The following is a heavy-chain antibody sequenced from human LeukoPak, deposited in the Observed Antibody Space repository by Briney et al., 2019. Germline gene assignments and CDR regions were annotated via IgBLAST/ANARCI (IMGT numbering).Heavy chain of an antibody. CDR1: GFTFSGYY. D-gene: IGHD3-10*01. V-gene: IGHV1-2*02. Sequence: ASVRVSCKASGFTFSGYYMHWVRQAPGQGLEWMAWISPNSGGTNYVQKFQGRVTVTRDTSISTDYMEISGLTSDDTALYYCAREPSGSGGYDYWGQGTLVTVSS. CDR2: ISPNSGGT. CDR3: AREPSGSGGYDY. J-gene: IGHJ4*02.